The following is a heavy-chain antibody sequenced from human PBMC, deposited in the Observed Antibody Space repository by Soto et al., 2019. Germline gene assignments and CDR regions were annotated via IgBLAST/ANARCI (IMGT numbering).Heavy chain of an antibody. J-gene: IGHJ4*02. CDR2: VSYDESNR. CDR3: AKDALAAYGSGWYILNNSYFDS. CDR1: GFAFSTSG. D-gene: IGHD6-19*01. Sequence: GGSLRLSCAASGFAFSTSGMHWVRQAPGKGLTWVAVVSYDESNRYYADSVRGRFTISRDNSKNTLYLEMNSLRTDDTAVYYCAKDALAAYGSGWYILNNSYFDSWGQGTLVTVSS. V-gene: IGHV3-30*18.